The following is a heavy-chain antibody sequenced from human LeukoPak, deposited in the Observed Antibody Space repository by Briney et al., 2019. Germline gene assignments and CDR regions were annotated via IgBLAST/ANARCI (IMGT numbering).Heavy chain of an antibody. D-gene: IGHD4-11*01. CDR2: ISVYNGST. CDR1: GYTFSRYD. V-gene: IGHV1-18*01. J-gene: IGHJ4*02. Sequence: ASVKVSCKASGYTFSRYDITWVRQAPGQGLEWMGWISVYNGSTKYAQKLQGRVTMTTDTSTGTAYMELRSLRSDDTAVYYCARAEGALGTTVTFDYWGQGTLVTVSS. CDR3: ARAEGALGTTVTFDY.